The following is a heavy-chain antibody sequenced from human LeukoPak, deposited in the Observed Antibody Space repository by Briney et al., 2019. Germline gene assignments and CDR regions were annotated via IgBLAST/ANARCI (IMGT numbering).Heavy chain of an antibody. CDR2: IYYSGST. Sequence: PSETLSLTCTVSGGSISSYYWSWIRQPPGKGLEWIGYIYYSGSTNYNPSLKSRVTISVDTSKNQFSLKLSSVTAADTAVYYCARGGSIAASRHNFDYWGQGTLVTVSS. CDR3: ARGGSIAASRHNFDY. CDR1: GGSISSYY. V-gene: IGHV4-59*01. J-gene: IGHJ4*02. D-gene: IGHD6-6*01.